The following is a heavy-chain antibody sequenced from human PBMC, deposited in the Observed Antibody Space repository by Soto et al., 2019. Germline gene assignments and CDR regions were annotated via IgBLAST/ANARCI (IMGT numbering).Heavy chain of an antibody. Sequence: QVQLQESGPGLVKPSGTLSLTCAVSGGSISSSNWWSWVRQPPGKGLGWIGEIYHSGSTNYNPSLKIRGTISVDKSKNQFSLQLSSVTAADTAVYYCARVPVVVTAIGGIDYWGQGTLVTVSS. V-gene: IGHV4-4*02. CDR2: IYHSGST. CDR3: ARVPVVVTAIGGIDY. CDR1: GGSISSSNW. J-gene: IGHJ4*02. D-gene: IGHD2-21*02.